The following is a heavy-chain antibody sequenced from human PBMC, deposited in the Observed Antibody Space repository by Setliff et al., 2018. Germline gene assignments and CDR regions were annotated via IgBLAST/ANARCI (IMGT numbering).Heavy chain of an antibody. D-gene: IGHD2-15*01. Sequence: PSETLSLTCAVYGGSFSGYYWSWIRQPPGNGLEWIGEINHSGSTNYNPSLKSRVTISVDTSKNQFSLKLSSVTAADTAVYYCARKKTVYWYYGMDVWGQGTTVTVSS. CDR1: GGSFSGYY. CDR3: ARKKTVYWYYGMDV. CDR2: INHSGST. V-gene: IGHV4-34*01. J-gene: IGHJ6*02.